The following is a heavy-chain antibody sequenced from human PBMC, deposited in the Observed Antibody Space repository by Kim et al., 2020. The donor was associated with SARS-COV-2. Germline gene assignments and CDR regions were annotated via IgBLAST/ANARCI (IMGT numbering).Heavy chain of an antibody. CDR3: ARRENRMVRGVISWFDP. CDR2: IDPSDSYT. J-gene: IGHJ5*02. D-gene: IGHD3-10*01. V-gene: IGHV5-10-1*01. CDR1: GYSFTSYW. Sequence: GESLKISCKGSGYSFTSYWISWVRQMPGKGLEWMGRIDPSDSYTNYSPSFQGHVTISADKSISTAYLQWSSLKASDTAMYYCARRENRMVRGVISWFDPGAREPWSPSPQ.